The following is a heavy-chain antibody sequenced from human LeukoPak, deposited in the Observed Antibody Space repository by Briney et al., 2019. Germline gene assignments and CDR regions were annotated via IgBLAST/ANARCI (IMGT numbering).Heavy chain of an antibody. J-gene: IGHJ5*02. CDR2: ISSSGSTI. V-gene: IGHV3-48*03. CDR1: GFTFSSYE. D-gene: IGHD3-10*01. CDR3: ARGKTSQNIITRKTYNWFDP. Sequence: GGSLRLSCAASGFTFSSYEMNWVRQAPGKGLEWVSYISSSGSTIYYADSVKGRFTISRDNAKNSLYLQMKSLRAEDTAVYYCARGKTSQNIITRKTYNWFDPWGQGTLVTVSS.